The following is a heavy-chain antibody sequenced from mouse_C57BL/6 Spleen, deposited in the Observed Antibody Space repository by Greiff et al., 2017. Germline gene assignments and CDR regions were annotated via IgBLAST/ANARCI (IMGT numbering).Heavy chain of an antibody. CDR3: ASAGGITTVVNLYAMDY. V-gene: IGHV1-64*01. CDR1: GYTLTSYW. Sequence: QVQLQQPGAELVKPGASVKLSCKASGYTLTSYWMHWVKQRPGQGLEWIGMIHPNSGSTNYNAKFKSKATLTVDKSSSTAYMQLSSLTSEDSAVXYCASAGGITTVVNLYAMDYWGQGTSVTVSS. CDR2: IHPNSGST. D-gene: IGHD1-1*01. J-gene: IGHJ4*01.